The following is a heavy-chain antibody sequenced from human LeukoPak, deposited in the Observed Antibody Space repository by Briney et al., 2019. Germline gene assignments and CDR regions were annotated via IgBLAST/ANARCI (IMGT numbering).Heavy chain of an antibody. CDR2: ISYDGSNK. Sequence: PGRSLRLSCAASGFTFSSYAMHWDRQAPGQGLEWVAVISYDGSNKYYADPVKGRFTTSRDNSKNTLYLQMNSLRAEDTGVYYCARDNEEIVVVPAAIDYWGQGTLVTVSS. CDR1: GFTFSSYA. V-gene: IGHV3-30*04. J-gene: IGHJ4*02. D-gene: IGHD2-2*01. CDR3: ARDNEEIVVVPAAIDY.